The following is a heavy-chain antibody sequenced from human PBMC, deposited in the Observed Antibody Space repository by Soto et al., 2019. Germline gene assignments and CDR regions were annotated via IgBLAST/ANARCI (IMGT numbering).Heavy chain of an antibody. CDR2: ISNDGSGT. CDR1: GLTFNSHW. J-gene: IGHJ5*02. CDR3: VRDRPHNWFDP. Sequence: EVQVVESGGGSVQPGGSLRLSCAASGLTFNSHWMHWVRQVPGKGPVWVARISNDGSGTIYADSVKGRFTISRDNAKNTVYLEMNSLRVEDTAVYYCVRDRPHNWFDPWGQGTLVTVSS. V-gene: IGHV3-74*01.